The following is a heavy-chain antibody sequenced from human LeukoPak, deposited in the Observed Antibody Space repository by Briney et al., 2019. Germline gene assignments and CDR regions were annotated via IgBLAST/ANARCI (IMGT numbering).Heavy chain of an antibody. Sequence: PGGSLRLSCAASGFTFSSYGMHWVRQAPGKGLEWVAVISYDGSNKYYADSVKGRFTISRDNSKKTLYLQMNSLRAEDTAVYYCARVKKGQPFDYWGQGTLVTVSS. CDR1: GFTFSSYG. J-gene: IGHJ4*02. CDR2: ISYDGSNK. V-gene: IGHV3-30*03. CDR3: ARVKKGQPFDY.